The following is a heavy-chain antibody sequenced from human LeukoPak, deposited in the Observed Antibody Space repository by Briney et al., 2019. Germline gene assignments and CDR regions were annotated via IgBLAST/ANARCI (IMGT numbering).Heavy chain of an antibody. J-gene: IGHJ4*02. D-gene: IGHD3-10*01. Sequence: GGSLRLSCAVSGFTVSNNYMSWVRQAPGKGLEWVSVIYSGGSTYYADSVKGRFTISRDNSKNTLYLQMNSLRAEDAAVYYCARGALGSGSSDWGQGTLVTVSS. CDR3: ARGALGSGSSD. V-gene: IGHV3-66*01. CDR1: GFTVSNNY. CDR2: IYSGGST.